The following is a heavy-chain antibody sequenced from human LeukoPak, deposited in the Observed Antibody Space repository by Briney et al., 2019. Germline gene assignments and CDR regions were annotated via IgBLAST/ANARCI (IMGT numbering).Heavy chain of an antibody. V-gene: IGHV1-18*04. J-gene: IGHJ6*03. CDR1: GYTFTSYY. CDR3: AREGSPFYYYYMDV. D-gene: IGHD2-15*01. CDR2: ISTYNGNT. Sequence: RASVKVSCKASGYTFTSYYMHWVRQAPGQGLEWMGWISTYNGNTNYAQKLQGRVTMTTDTSTSIAYMELRSLRSDDTAVYYCAREGSPFYYYYMDVWGKGTTVTVSS.